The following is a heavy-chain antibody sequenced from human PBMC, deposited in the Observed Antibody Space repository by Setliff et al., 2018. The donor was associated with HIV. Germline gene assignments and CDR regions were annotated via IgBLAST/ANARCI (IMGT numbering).Heavy chain of an antibody. V-gene: IGHV4-4*09. D-gene: IGHD2-15*01. CDR2: IYISGTT. CDR3: AREHCSGGSCNGFDI. CDR1: GGSISTSC. J-gene: IGHJ3*02. Sequence: PSETLSLICTVSGGSISTSCWNWIRQPPGKGLEWIAYIYISGTTNYNPSLKSRVTISLDTSRNQFSLKLGSVTAADTAMYYCAREHCSGGSCNGFDIWGQGTMVTVSS.